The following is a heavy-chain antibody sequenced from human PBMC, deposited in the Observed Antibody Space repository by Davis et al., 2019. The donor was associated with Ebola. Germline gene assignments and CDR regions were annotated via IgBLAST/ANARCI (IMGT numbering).Heavy chain of an antibody. CDR2: INPSDGRT. Sequence: AASVKVSCKASGYTFTNSYMHWVRQAPGQGLEWMGIINPSDGRTSYAQKFQGRVTMTRDTSTTSVYMELRSLRSDDTAIYYCARAPYDFWSGYSADYWGQGTLVTVSS. CDR1: GYTFTNSY. J-gene: IGHJ4*02. D-gene: IGHD3-3*01. V-gene: IGHV1-46*01. CDR3: ARAPYDFWSGYSADY.